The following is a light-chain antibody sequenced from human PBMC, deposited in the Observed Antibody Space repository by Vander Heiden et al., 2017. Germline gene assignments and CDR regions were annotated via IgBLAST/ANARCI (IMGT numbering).Light chain of an antibody. CDR3: QQDYNLPYT. Sequence: DIQMTQSPSSLSASVGDRVTITCQASQDISNYLNWYQQKPGKAPKLLIYDASNLETGVPSRFSGSGSGTDFTFTISSLQPEDIATYYCQQDYNLPYTFGQWTKLEIK. CDR2: DAS. CDR1: QDISNY. V-gene: IGKV1-33*01. J-gene: IGKJ2*01.